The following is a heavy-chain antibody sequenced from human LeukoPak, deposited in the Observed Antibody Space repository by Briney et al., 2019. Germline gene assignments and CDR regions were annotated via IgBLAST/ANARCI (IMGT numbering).Heavy chain of an antibody. V-gene: IGHV3-30*02. CDR3: AKAVDSSGWFYYYGMDV. Sequence: AGGSLRLSCAASGFTFSSYGMHWVRQAPGKGLEWVAFIRYDGGNKCYADSVKGRFTISRDNSKNTLYLQMNSLRAEDTAVYYCAKAVDSSGWFYYYGMDVWGQGTTVTVSS. J-gene: IGHJ6*02. CDR2: IRYDGGNK. CDR1: GFTFSSYG. D-gene: IGHD6-19*01.